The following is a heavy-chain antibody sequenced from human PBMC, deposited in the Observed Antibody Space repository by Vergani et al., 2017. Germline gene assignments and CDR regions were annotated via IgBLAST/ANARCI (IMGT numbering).Heavy chain of an antibody. V-gene: IGHV2-26*01. J-gene: IGHJ6*02. CDR1: GFSLSNARMG. Sequence: QITLKESGPTRVRPTETLTLTCTVSGFSLSNARMGVSWIRQPPGKALEWLAHIFSNDEKSYSTSLKCRLTISKDTSKSQVVLTMTNMDPVDTATYYCARIRRYFDGPAYYYGMDVWGQGTTVTVSS. CDR3: ARIRRYFDGPAYYYGMDV. CDR2: IFSNDEK. D-gene: IGHD3-9*01.